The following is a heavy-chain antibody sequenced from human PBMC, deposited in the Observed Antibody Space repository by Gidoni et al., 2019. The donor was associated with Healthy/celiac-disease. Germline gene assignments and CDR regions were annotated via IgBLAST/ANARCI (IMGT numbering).Heavy chain of an antibody. CDR2: ISYDGSNK. V-gene: IGHV3-30*18. Sequence: QVQLVESGGGVVQPGRSLRLSCAASGFTFSSYGMHWVRQAPGKGLEWVAVISYDGSNKYYADSVKGRFTISRDNSKNTLYLQMNSLRAEDTAVYYCAKDLGDYGGNSFPFVYYYYGMDVWGQGTTVTVSS. D-gene: IGHD4-17*01. J-gene: IGHJ6*02. CDR1: GFTFSSYG. CDR3: AKDLGDYGGNSFPFVYYYYGMDV.